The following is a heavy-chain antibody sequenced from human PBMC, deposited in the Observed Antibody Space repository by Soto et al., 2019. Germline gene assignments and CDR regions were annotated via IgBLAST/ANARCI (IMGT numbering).Heavy chain of an antibody. CDR1: GFTFSSYA. Sequence: EVQLLESGGGLVQPGGSLRLSCAASGFTFSSYAMSWFRQAPGKGLEWVSSISVSGGSTYYADSVKGRFTISRDNSKSTLFLHMNSLRAVATAVYYCAKAAGSDYYPVDYWGQGTLVTVSS. D-gene: IGHD3-22*01. CDR2: ISVSGGST. CDR3: AKAAGSDYYPVDY. V-gene: IGHV3-23*01. J-gene: IGHJ4*02.